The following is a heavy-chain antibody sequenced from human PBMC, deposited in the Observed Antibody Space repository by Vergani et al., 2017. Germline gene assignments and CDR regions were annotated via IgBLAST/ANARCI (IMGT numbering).Heavy chain of an antibody. CDR3: ARLSYDTTPYLQGGYDC. CDR2: ISARYPST. J-gene: IGHJ4*02. D-gene: IGHD3-22*01. V-gene: IGHV3-23*04. Sequence: VHLVESGGGVVQPGRSLRLSCVVSGFALNRHAMYWVRQAPGKGLEWVSAISARYPSTYYADSVKGRFTISRDNSKNMLYLQMNSLRAEDTAVYYCARLSYDTTPYLQGGYDCWGQGTLVSVSS. CDR1: GFALNRHA.